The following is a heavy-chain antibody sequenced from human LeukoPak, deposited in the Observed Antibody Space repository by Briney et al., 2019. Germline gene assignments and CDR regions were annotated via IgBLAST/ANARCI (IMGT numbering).Heavy chain of an antibody. Sequence: PSETLSLTCIVSGGSISDTSYYWGWIRQPPGKALEWIGSMYYTGGTKYNPSLKSRVTISMDTSKNQFSLNLSSVNAADTAVYYCARDPPRFGDPDGFDIWGQGTKVTVSS. CDR1: GGSISDTSYY. D-gene: IGHD3-10*01. CDR2: MYYTGGT. CDR3: ARDPPRFGDPDGFDI. V-gene: IGHV4-39*07. J-gene: IGHJ3*02.